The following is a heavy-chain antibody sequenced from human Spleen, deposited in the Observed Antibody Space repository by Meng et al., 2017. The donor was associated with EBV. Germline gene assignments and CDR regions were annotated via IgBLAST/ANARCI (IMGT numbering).Heavy chain of an antibody. CDR1: GGTFSSYG. CDR2: IIPLLGTR. V-gene: IGHV1-69*11. CDR3: ARKAHGPLDY. J-gene: IGHJ4*02. D-gene: IGHD2-8*01. Sequence: QGPLVQSGAEVKQAGSSVTGSCQASGGTFSSYGLTWVRQAPGQGLEWMGTIIPLLGTRNYAQKFQGRVTFIADSTSTAYMELSGLSSDDTGFYYCARKAHGPLDYWGQGTLVTVSS.